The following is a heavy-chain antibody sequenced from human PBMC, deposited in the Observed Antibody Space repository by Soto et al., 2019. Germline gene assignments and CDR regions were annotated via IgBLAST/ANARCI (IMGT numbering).Heavy chain of an antibody. V-gene: IGHV4-39*02. J-gene: IGHJ6*03. CDR3: ARVHSSGWYVSEYYYYYYMDV. Sequence: PSETLSLTCIVSGDSISSGSYYWGWIRQPPGKGLEWIGSIYYTGSTNYNPSLKSRVTISADTSNNHFSLRLSSVTAADTAVYYCARVHSSGWYVSEYYYYYYMDVWGKGTTVTVSS. CDR2: IYYTGST. D-gene: IGHD6-19*01. CDR1: GDSISSGSYY.